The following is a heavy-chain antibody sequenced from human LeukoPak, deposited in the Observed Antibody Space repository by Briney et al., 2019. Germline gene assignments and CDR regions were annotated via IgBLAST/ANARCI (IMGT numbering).Heavy chain of an antibody. V-gene: IGHV4-59*01. CDR1: GGSITSYH. CDR2: IYYSGST. D-gene: IGHD5-24*01. Sequence: SETLSLTCTISGGSITSYHWSWIRQPPGKGLEWIGYIYYSGSTNYNPSLKSRVTISVDTSKNQFSLNLRSVTAADTAVYYCARGSRDGYNHFDYWGQGTLVTVSS. CDR3: ARGSRDGYNHFDY. J-gene: IGHJ4*02.